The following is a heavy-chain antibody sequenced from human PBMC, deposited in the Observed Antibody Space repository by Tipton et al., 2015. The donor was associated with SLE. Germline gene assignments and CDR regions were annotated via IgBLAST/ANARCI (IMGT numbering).Heavy chain of an antibody. Sequence: GLVKPSEILSLTCTVSGESITNFYWSWIRQPPGKGLEWIGYIYYSGSTNYNPSLKSRVTISVDTSKNQFSLKLSSVTAADTAVYYCAKDYGDPYNYYYGMDVWGQGTTVAVSS. V-gene: IGHV4-59*01. CDR2: IYYSGST. CDR3: AKDYGDPYNYYYGMDV. CDR1: GESITNFY. J-gene: IGHJ6*02. D-gene: IGHD4-17*01.